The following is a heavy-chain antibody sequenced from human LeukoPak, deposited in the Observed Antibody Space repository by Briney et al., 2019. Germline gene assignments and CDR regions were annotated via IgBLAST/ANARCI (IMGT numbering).Heavy chain of an antibody. CDR2: VSYTART. J-gene: IGHJ3*01. V-gene: IGHV4-59*11. D-gene: IGHD3-22*01. CDR3: ARLLDNDISGDPDTFDV. Sequence: SKTLSFTCTVSGGSLSGHYWSWIRQSPGKSLNWIGSVSYTARTKYNPSLHSRVTISIDTSKSQFSLKLTSVTSADTAVYSCARLLDNDISGDPDTFDVWGQGTTVIVSS. CDR1: GGSLSGHY.